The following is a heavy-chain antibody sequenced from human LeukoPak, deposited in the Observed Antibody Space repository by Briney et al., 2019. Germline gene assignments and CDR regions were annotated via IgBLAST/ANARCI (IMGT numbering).Heavy chain of an antibody. Sequence: PSETLSLTCTVSGGSISSYYWSWIRQPPGRGLEWIGYIYYSGSTNYNHPLKSRVTISVDTSKNQFSLRLISVTAADTAVYFCARDGYSYGLGWFDPWGQGTLVTVSS. CDR3: ARDGYSYGLGWFDP. J-gene: IGHJ5*02. CDR2: IYYSGST. CDR1: GGSISSYY. D-gene: IGHD5-18*01. V-gene: IGHV4-59*01.